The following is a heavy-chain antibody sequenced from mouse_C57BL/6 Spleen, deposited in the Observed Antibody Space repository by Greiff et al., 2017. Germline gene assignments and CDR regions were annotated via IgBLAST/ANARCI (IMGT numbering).Heavy chain of an antibody. D-gene: IGHD2-1*01. CDR2: ISDGGSYT. CDR1: GFTFSSYA. J-gene: IGHJ3*01. V-gene: IGHV5-4*01. Sequence: EVKLMESGGGLVKPGGSLKLSCAASGFTFSSYAMSWVRQTPEKRLEWVATISDGGSYTYYPDNVKGRFTISRDNAKNNLYLQMSHLKSEDTAMYYCARDGGNYEFAYWGQGTLVTVSA. CDR3: ARDGGNYEFAY.